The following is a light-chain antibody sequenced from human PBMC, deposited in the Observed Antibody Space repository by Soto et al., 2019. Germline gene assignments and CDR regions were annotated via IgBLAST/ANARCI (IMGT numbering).Light chain of an antibody. V-gene: IGLV2-11*01. Sequence: QSVLTQPRSVSGSPGQSVTISCTGTSSDVGGYNYVSRYQQHPGKAPKLMIYDVSKRPSGVPDRFSGSKSGNTASLTISGLQAEDEADYYCCSYAGSYTHVFGTGTKLTVL. CDR2: DVS. CDR1: SSDVGGYNY. CDR3: CSYAGSYTHV. J-gene: IGLJ1*01.